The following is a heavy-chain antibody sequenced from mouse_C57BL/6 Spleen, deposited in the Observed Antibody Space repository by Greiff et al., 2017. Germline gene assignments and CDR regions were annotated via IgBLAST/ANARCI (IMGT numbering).Heavy chain of an antibody. CDR1: GFTFSSYA. V-gene: IGHV5-9-1*02. J-gene: IGHJ1*03. CDR2: ISSGGDYI. CDR3: TRDQGDYGSSYWYFDV. D-gene: IGHD1-1*01. Sequence: EVKVEESGAGLVKPGGSLKLSCAASGFTFSSYAMSWVRQTPEKRLEWVAYISSGGDYIYYEDTVKGRFTISRDNARNTLYLQMSSLTSEDTAMYYCTRDQGDYGSSYWYFDVWGTGTTVTVSS.